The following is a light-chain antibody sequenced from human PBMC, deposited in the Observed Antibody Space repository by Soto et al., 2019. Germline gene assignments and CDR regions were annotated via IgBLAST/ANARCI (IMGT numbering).Light chain of an antibody. J-gene: IGKJ1*01. CDR2: SVS. CDR1: QNISRF. Sequence: IHMTQSPSSLSASVGYRVSITCRSSQNISRFLNWYQQKQGSAPNLLIYSVSKLQVGVPSRFSGSGFGTDFNLTISSLQTADFATYFCHQTYNSPQTFGQGTKVDIK. CDR3: HQTYNSPQT. V-gene: IGKV1-39*01.